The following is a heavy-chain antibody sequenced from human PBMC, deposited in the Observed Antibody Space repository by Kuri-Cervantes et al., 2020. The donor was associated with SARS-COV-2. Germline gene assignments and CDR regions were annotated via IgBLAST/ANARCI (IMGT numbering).Heavy chain of an antibody. CDR3: AAERIQLWFNDAFDI. V-gene: IGHV3-15*01. J-gene: IGHJ3*02. CDR1: GFTFSNAW. Sequence: GESLKISCAASGFTFSNAWMSWVRQAPGKGLEWVGRIKSKTDGGTTDYAAPVKGRFTISRDDSKNTLYLQMNSLKIEDTAVYYCAAERIQLWFNDAFDIWGQGTMVTVSS. CDR2: IKSKTDGGTT. D-gene: IGHD5-18*01.